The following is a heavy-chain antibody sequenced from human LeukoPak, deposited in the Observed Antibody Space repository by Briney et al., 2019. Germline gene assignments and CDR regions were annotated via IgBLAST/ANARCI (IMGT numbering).Heavy chain of an antibody. V-gene: IGHV3-23*01. J-gene: IGHJ4*02. D-gene: IGHD1-20*01. CDR2: ISGSGGST. CDR1: GFTFTTYA. CDR3: AKWTRQYGRRSFNNYYFDY. Sequence: PGGSLRLSCAASGFTFTTYAMSWVRQAPGKGLEWVSAISGSGGSTYYADSVKGRFTISRDNSKNTLYLQMNSLRAEDTAVYYCAKWTRQYGRRSFNNYYFDYWGQGTLVTVSS.